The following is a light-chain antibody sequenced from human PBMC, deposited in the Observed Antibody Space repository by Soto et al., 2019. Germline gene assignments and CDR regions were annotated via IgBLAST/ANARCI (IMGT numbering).Light chain of an antibody. CDR2: DVN. Sequence: QSVLTQPPSASGSPGQSVTFSCTGTLSDVGGQNFVSWYQQDPGKAPKLMIYDVNKRPSGVPDRFSGSKSGNTAYLTVSGLQAEDEANYYCSSYAGTNVIFGGGIKLTVL. V-gene: IGLV2-8*01. J-gene: IGLJ2*01. CDR1: LSDVGGQNF. CDR3: SSYAGTNVI.